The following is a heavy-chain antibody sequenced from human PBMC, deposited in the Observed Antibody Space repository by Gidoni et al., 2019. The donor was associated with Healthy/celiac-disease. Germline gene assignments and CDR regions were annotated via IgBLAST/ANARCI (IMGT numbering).Heavy chain of an antibody. Sequence: QLQLQQWRAGLLTPPELLSLTCAVYGGSFSGYYWSWIRQPPGKGLEWIGEINHSGSTNYNPSLKRRVTISVDTTKNQVSLKLGSVAAADTAVYYWARVAVAGIDYWGQGTLVTVSS. CDR2: INHSGST. V-gene: IGHV4-34*01. CDR3: ARVAVAGIDY. J-gene: IGHJ4*02. D-gene: IGHD6-19*01. CDR1: GGSFSGYY.